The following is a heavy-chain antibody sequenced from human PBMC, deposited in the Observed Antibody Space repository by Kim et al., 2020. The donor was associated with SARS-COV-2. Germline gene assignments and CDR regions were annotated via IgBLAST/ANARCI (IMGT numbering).Heavy chain of an antibody. Sequence: SETLSLTCTVSGGSISGSGFYWSWIRQHPGKGLEWIGYIYSSGTTYYNPSLKSRITISVDTSNNQFSLKLTSVTDADAAVYYCARDRRGYGDYDYWGQGTLVTVSS. CDR1: GGSISGSGFY. CDR2: IYSSGTT. D-gene: IGHD4-17*01. CDR3: ARDRRGYGDYDY. J-gene: IGHJ4*02. V-gene: IGHV4-31*03.